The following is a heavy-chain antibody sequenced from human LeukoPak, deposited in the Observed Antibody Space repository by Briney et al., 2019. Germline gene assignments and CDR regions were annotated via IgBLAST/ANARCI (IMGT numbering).Heavy chain of an antibody. V-gene: IGHV3-7*01. J-gene: IGHJ4*02. CDR1: GFTFSTYW. D-gene: IGHD3-10*01. CDR2: IKGDGSER. CDR3: ARDSGGYIY. Sequence: GGSLGLSCAASGFTFSTYWMSWVRQAPGKGLEWVANIKGDGSERNYVDSVRGRFTISRDNAKNSLYLQINSLRAEDTAVYYCARDSGGYIYWGQGTLVTVSS.